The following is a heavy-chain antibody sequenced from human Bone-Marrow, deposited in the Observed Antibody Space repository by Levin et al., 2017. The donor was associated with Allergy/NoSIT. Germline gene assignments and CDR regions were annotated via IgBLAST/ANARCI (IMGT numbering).Heavy chain of an antibody. Sequence: PVASVKVSCKVSGDTLSKLSISWVRQAPGKGLEWMGGFDPEDGEMKYAQKLQGRVTMTEDTSTDTANMELTSLRSEDTGMYYCATVTAPNWFDSWGQGTLVIVS. V-gene: IGHV1-24*01. J-gene: IGHJ5*01. CDR3: ATVTAPNWFDS. CDR2: FDPEDGEM. D-gene: IGHD2-21*02. CDR1: GDTLSKLS.